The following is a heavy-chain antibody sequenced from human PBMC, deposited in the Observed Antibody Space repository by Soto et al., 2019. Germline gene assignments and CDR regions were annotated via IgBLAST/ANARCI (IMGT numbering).Heavy chain of an antibody. J-gene: IGHJ4*02. Sequence: ESGGALIKPGGSLRLSCAVSGFSFSSTFMNWVRQAPGKGLEWVGRINGKTDGETTDFAAPVKGRFTISRDYSKNTLYLEMNSLKTEDTAVYYCATEYFYRLNYWGQGTLVTVPS. CDR2: INGKTDGETT. CDR1: GFSFSSTF. CDR3: ATEYFYRLNY. D-gene: IGHD3-16*02. V-gene: IGHV3-15*07.